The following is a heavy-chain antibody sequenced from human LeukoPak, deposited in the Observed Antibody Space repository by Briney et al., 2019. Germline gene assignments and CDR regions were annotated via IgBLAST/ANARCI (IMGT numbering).Heavy chain of an antibody. Sequence: TSETLSLTCTVSGGSISSSSYYWGWIRQPPGKWLEWIGSIYYSGSTYYNPSLKSRVTISVDTSKNQFSLKLSSVTAADTAVYYCPRQLGYCSGGSCYPLDYWGQGTLVTVSS. CDR3: PRQLGYCSGGSCYPLDY. V-gene: IGHV4-39*01. CDR1: GGSISSSSYY. CDR2: IYYSGST. J-gene: IGHJ4*02. D-gene: IGHD2-15*01.